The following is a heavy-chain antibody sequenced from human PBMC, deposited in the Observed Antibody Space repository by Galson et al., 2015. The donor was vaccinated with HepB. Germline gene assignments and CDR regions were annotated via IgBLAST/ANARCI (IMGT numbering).Heavy chain of an antibody. J-gene: IGHJ4*02. V-gene: IGHV5-51*01. Sequence: QSGAEVKKPGESLKISCTTSGYSFSKYWIVWVRQMAGKGLESMGIIYPGGLTIKYSPTFEGRVIIAADKSTATADVERTSLKTSDSANYYGARQGGSSGKLDLWGLGTLVTVS. CDR3: ARQGGSSGKLDL. D-gene: IGHD6-19*01. CDR2: IYPGGLTI. CDR1: GYSFSKYW.